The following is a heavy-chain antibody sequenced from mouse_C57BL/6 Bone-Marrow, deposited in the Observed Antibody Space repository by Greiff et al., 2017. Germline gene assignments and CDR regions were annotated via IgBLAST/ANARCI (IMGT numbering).Heavy chain of an antibody. V-gene: IGHV1-50*01. D-gene: IGHD1-1*01. CDR1: GYTFTSYW. J-gene: IGHJ3*01. CDR2: LDPSDSYT. CDR3: AREGITTVVATPPWFAY. Sequence: QVQLQQPGAELVKPGASVKLSCKASGYTFTSYWMQWVKQRPGQGLEWIGELDPSDSYTNSTPKFKGQATLTVATSPSTAYIQLSSLTAEDSAVYYCAREGITTVVATPPWFAYWGQGSLVTVSA.